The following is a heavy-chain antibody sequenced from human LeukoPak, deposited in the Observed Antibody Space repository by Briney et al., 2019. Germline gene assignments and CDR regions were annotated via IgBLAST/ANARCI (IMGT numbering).Heavy chain of an antibody. J-gene: IGHJ5*02. CDR2: ISSSSSYI. V-gene: IGHV3-21*04. CDR3: AKDRSSGWYEGNWFDP. D-gene: IGHD6-19*01. Sequence: PGGSLRLSCAASGFRFSSYGMHWVRQAPGKGLEWVSSISSSSSYIYYADSVKGRFTISRDNAKNTLYLQMNSLRAEDTAVYYCAKDRSSGWYEGNWFDPWGQGTLVTVSS. CDR1: GFRFSSYG.